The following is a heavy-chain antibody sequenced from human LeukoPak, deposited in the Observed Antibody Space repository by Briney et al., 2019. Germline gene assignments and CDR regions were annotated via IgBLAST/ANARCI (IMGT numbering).Heavy chain of an antibody. CDR3: VKGVAARLDY. CDR2: IRSDGSIT. J-gene: IGHJ4*02. D-gene: IGHD6-6*01. Sequence: GGSLRLSCAASGFTFSGYWMHWVRQAPGKGLAWVSVIRSDGSITTYADSVKGRFTISRDDSKNTLYLQMSSLRAEDTAIYYCVKGVAARLDYWGQGTLVTVSS. CDR1: GFTFSGYW. V-gene: IGHV3-74*01.